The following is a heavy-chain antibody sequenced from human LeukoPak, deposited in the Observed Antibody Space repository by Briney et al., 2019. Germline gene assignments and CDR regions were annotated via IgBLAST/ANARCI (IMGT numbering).Heavy chain of an antibody. CDR3: ANVWRYTSGWYGYYYYGMDV. D-gene: IGHD6-19*01. V-gene: IGHV3-30*18. CDR2: ISYDGSDK. Sequence: AGGSLRLSCAASGFTFNSYGMHWVRQAPGKGLEWVAVISYDGSDKYYADSVKGRFTISRDNSKNTLYLQMNSLTAEDTAVYYCANVWRYTSGWYGYYYYGMDVWGQGTAVTVSS. CDR1: GFTFNSYG. J-gene: IGHJ6*02.